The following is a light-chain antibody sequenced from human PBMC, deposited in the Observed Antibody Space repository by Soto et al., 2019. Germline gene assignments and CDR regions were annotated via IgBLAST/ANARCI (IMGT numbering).Light chain of an antibody. V-gene: IGLV1-51*02. CDR1: SSNIESNY. CDR2: ENN. J-gene: IGLJ1*01. CDR3: GAWDISLSAYV. Sequence: QSVLTQPPSLSAAPGQKVTISCSGRSSNIESNYVSWFQQPPGTAPNLLIYENNKRPSGIPDRFSASKSGTSATLVITGLQTGDEADYFCGAWDISLSAYVFGPGTKVTVL.